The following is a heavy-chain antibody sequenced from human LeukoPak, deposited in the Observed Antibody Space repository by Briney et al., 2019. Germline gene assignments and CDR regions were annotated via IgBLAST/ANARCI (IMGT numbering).Heavy chain of an antibody. CDR2: IGGSGGRT. D-gene: IGHD3-22*01. J-gene: IGHJ4*02. CDR3: AKRGVVIRVILVGFHKEAYYFDS. CDR1: GITLSNYG. V-gene: IGHV3-23*01. Sequence: GGSLRLFCAVSGITLSNYGKSWVRQAPGKGLEWVAGIGGSGGRTNYADSVKGRFTISRDNPKNTLYLQMNSLRAEDTAVYFCAKRGVVIRVILVGFHKEAYYFDSWGQGALVIVSS.